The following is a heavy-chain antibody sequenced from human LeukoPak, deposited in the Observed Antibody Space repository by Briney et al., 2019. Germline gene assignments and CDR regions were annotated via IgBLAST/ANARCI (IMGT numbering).Heavy chain of an antibody. V-gene: IGHV1-69*13. D-gene: IGHD2-2*01. CDR2: IIPIFGTA. CDR3: ARDFCSSTSCYRLPYYGMDV. CDR1: GGTFSSYA. J-gene: IGHJ6*02. Sequence: ASVKVSCKASGGTFSSYAISWVRQAPGQGLEWMGGIIPIFGTANYAQKFQGRVTITADESTSTAYMGLSSLRSEDTAVYYCARDFCSSTSCYRLPYYGMDVWGQGTTVTVSS.